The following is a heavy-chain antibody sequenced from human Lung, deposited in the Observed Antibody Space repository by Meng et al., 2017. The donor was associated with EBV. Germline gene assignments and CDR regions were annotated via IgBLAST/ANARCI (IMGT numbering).Heavy chain of an antibody. V-gene: IGHV4-4*02. Sequence: RRQESGPGRVKPSGTLSLTCGVSGVSTSSNIRWTWVRQPPGKGLEWIGDIDDSGSTNYNPSLNSRISISLDKSKNHFSLKVNSVTAADTAVYYCARGKQDAWELLAYWGQGALVTVSS. D-gene: IGHD1-26*01. CDR3: ARGKQDAWELLAY. J-gene: IGHJ4*02. CDR1: GVSTSSNIR. CDR2: IDDSGST.